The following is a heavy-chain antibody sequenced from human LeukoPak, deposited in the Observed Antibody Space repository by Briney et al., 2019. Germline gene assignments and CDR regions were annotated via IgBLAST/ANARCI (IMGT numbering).Heavy chain of an antibody. CDR3: AKTNGYNYGYSDY. CDR2: ISGRGGTT. V-gene: IGHV3-23*01. CDR1: GFTFSSYA. Sequence: GGSLRLSCAASGFTFSSYAMSWVRQAPGKGLEWVSAISGRGGTTYYADSVKGRFTVSRDKSKNTLDLQMNSLRVEDTAVYYCAKTNGYNYGYSDYWGQGTLVTVSS. J-gene: IGHJ4*02. D-gene: IGHD5-18*01.